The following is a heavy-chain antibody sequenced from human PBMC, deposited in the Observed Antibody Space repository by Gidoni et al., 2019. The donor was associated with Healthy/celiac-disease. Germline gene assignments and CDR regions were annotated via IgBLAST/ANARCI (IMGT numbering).Heavy chain of an antibody. V-gene: IGHV4-34*01. J-gene: IGHJ3*02. D-gene: IGHD3-10*01. CDR1: GGSFSGYY. CDR3: ASSGQTLFGAFDI. CDR2: INHSGST. Sequence: QVQLQQWGAGLLKPSETLSLTCAVYGGSFSGYYWSWIRQPPGKGLEWIGEINHSGSTNYNPSLKSRVTISVDTSKNQFSLKLSSVTAADTAVYYCASSGQTLFGAFDIWGQGTMVTVSS.